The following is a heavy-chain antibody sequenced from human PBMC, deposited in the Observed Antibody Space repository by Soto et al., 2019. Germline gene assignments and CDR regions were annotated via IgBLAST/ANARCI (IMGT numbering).Heavy chain of an antibody. D-gene: IGHD4-17*01. J-gene: IGHJ3*02. V-gene: IGHV3-7*03. Sequence: GGSLRLSCAASGFTFSSYWMTWVRQAPGKGLEWAANIKQDGSDKYYVDSVKGRFTISRDNDKNSLYLQMNSLRAEDTAVYYCARDMRWDYVGAFDIWGQGTMVTVSS. CDR1: GFTFSSYW. CDR3: ARDMRWDYVGAFDI. CDR2: IKQDGSDK.